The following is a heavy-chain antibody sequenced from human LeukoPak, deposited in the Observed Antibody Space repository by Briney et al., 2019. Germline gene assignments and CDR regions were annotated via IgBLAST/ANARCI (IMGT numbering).Heavy chain of an antibody. J-gene: IGHJ4*02. CDR2: ISYDGSNK. CDR1: GFTFSSYA. Sequence: PGGSLRLSCAASGFTFSSYAMHWVRQAPGKGLEWVAVISYDGSNKYYADSVKGRFTISRDNSKNTLYLQMNSLRAEDTAAYYCARESQWLANLFDYWGQGTLVTVSS. CDR3: ARESQWLANLFDY. D-gene: IGHD6-19*01. V-gene: IGHV3-30*04.